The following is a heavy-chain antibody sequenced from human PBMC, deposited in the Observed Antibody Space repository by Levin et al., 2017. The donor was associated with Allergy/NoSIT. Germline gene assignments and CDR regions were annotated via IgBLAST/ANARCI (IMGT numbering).Heavy chain of an antibody. CDR2: SNPDGSIT. D-gene: IGHD1-1*01. V-gene: IGHV3-74*01. CDR1: GFSFSVYW. J-gene: IGHJ4*02. CDR3: ARGGMEPVDY. Sequence: GGSLRLSCAASGFSFSVYWMHWVRQAPGKGLVWVSRSNPDGSITNYADSVKGRFTISRDNAKNTLYLQMNSLRAEDTAVYYCARGGMEPVDYWGQGTLVTVSS.